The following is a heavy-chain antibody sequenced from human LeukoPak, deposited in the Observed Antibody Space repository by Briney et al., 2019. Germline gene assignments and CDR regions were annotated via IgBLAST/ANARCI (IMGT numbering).Heavy chain of an antibody. Sequence: PGGSLRLSCGASGFNFSRYWMSWVRQAPGKGLEWVANIKPDGSDKYYVDSVKGRSTTSRDNAKNSLYLQMNSLRAEDTAVYYCARLGDSSGYYDFWGQGALVTVSS. CDR3: ARLGDSSGYYDF. J-gene: IGHJ4*02. D-gene: IGHD3-22*01. V-gene: IGHV3-7*01. CDR1: GFNFSRYW. CDR2: IKPDGSDK.